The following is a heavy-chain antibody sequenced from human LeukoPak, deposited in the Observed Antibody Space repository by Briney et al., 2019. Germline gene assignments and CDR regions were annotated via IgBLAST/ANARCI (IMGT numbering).Heavy chain of an antibody. CDR2: IRYDGSNK. D-gene: IGHD2-15*01. CDR1: GFIFSNYA. V-gene: IGHV3-30*02. J-gene: IGHJ4*02. Sequence: GGSLRLSCAASGFIFSNYAMHWVRQAPGKGLEWVTFIRYDGSNKYYADSVKGRFTISRDNSKNTLYLQMNSLRAEDTAAYYCAKDLRPVVVVAATYDYWGQGTLVTVSS. CDR3: AKDLRPVVVVAATYDY.